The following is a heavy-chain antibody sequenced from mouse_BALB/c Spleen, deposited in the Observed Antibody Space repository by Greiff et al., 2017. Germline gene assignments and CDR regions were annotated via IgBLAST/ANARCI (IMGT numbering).Heavy chain of an antibody. CDR1: GYTFTSYW. V-gene: IGHV1-5*01. D-gene: IGHD2-3*01. J-gene: IGHJ4*01. Sequence: EVQLQQSGTVLARPGASVKMSCKASGYTFTSYWMHWVKQRPGQGLEWIGAIYPGNSDTSYNQKFKGKAKLTAVTSTSTAYMELSSLTNEDSAVYYCTREGDDGYYGAMDYWGQGTSVTVSS. CDR2: IYPGNSDT. CDR3: TREGDDGYYGAMDY.